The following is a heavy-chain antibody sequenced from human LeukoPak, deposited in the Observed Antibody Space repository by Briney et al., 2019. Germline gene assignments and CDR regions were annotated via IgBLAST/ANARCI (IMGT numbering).Heavy chain of an antibody. J-gene: IGHJ3*02. Sequence: APLKVSCKTSRYTFNSHHVGSLPHPPGQGLQRMPCITRYNGKTNDAQKLQGRVTMTTDTSTTTAYMELRSLRSDDTAVYYCARVICSGDRCYPPSAVDIWGQGTMVTVSS. V-gene: IGHV1-18*01. CDR1: RYTFNSHH. D-gene: IGHD2-15*01. CDR2: ITRYNGKT. CDR3: ARVICSGDRCYPPSAVDI.